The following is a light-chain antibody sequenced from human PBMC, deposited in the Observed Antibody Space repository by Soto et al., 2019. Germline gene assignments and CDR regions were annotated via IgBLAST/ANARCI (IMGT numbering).Light chain of an antibody. CDR1: QSVSSS. Sequence: EIVMTQSPATLSVSPGERVTLSCRASQSVSSSLGWYQQKRGQAPRLLIYGASTRATGIPARFSGSGSGTEFTLTISSLQSEDFAVYYCQQYYSWPITFGGGTNVEIK. J-gene: IGKJ4*01. V-gene: IGKV3-15*01. CDR3: QQYYSWPIT. CDR2: GAS.